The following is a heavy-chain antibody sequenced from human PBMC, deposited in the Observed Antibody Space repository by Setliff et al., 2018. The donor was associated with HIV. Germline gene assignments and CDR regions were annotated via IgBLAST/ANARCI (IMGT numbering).Heavy chain of an antibody. V-gene: IGHV4-34*01. J-gene: IGHJ6*04. CDR3: ARGNAYANWSGWTLDV. Sequence: SETLSLTCAVYSGSFSGYRWTWIRQPPGKGLEWIGEINHRGSTTYNPSLRSRVTISVDTSKNQFSLKLNSVTAADTAVYYCARGNAYANWSGWTLDVWGKGTTVTVSS. CDR2: INHRGST. CDR1: SGSFSGYR. D-gene: IGHD3-3*01.